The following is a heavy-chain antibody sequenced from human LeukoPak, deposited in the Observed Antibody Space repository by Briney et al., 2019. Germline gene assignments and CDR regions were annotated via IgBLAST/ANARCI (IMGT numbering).Heavy chain of an antibody. V-gene: IGHV3-23*01. CDR3: AKSSSWSYYFDY. Sequence: GGSLRLSCAASGFTFSSYGMSWVRQAPGKGLEWVSAISGSGGSTYYADSVKGRFTISRDNSKNTLYLQMNSLRAEDTAVYYCAKSSSWSYYFDYWGQGTLVTVSS. J-gene: IGHJ4*02. CDR2: ISGSGGST. CDR1: GFTFSSYG. D-gene: IGHD6-13*01.